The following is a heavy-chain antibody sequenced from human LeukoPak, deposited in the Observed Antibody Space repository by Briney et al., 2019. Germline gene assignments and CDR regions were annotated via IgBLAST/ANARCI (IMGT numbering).Heavy chain of an antibody. D-gene: IGHD2-21*02. CDR2: IPYDGSNK. CDR1: GFTFSSYG. J-gene: IGHJ4*02. CDR3: AKCVGGDCYFFDY. Sequence: GGSLRLSCAASGFTFSSYGMHWVRQAPGKGLEWVAVIPYDGSNKYYADSVKGRFTISRDNSKNTLYLQMNSLRAEDTAVYYCAKCVGGDCYFFDYWGQGTLVTVSS. V-gene: IGHV3-30*18.